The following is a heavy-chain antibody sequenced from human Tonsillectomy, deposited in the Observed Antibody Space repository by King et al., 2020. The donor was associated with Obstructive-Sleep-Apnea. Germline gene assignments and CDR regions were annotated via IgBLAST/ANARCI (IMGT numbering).Heavy chain of an antibody. CDR3: ARTLGYCSGDNCDRNSHFDY. CDR1: GFSLSNARMG. D-gene: IGHD2-15*01. J-gene: IGHJ4*02. Sequence: TLKESGPVLVKPTETLTLTCTVSGFSLSNARMGVSWIRQPPGKALEWLAHIFSDDEKSYSTSLRSRLTISKDTSKSQVVLTMTNMDPVDTATYYCARTLGYCSGDNCDRNSHFDYWGQGTLVTVSS. CDR2: IFSDDEK. V-gene: IGHV2-26*01.